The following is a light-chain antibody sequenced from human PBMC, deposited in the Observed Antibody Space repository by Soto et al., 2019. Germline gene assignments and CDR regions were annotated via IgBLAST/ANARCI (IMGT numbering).Light chain of an antibody. CDR2: GAS. Sequence: TLSVSPGERATLSCRASQSVSSNLAWYQQKPGQAPRLLIYGASTRATGIPARFSGSGSGTEFTLTISSLQSEDFAVYYWQQCDRCRAGVTFGSGTKGDIK. V-gene: IGKV3-15*01. CDR3: QQCDRCRAGVT. J-gene: IGKJ3*01. CDR1: QSVSSN.